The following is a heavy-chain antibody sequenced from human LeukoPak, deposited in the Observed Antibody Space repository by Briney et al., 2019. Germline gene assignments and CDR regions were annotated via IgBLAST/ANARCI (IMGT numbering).Heavy chain of an antibody. J-gene: IGHJ3*02. V-gene: IGHV3-48*03. CDR1: GFTFSSFE. CDR3: ARESGYYYEDAFDI. CDR2: ISSSGSTI. Sequence: GGSLRLSCAASGFTFSSFEMNWVRQAPGKGLEWVSYISSSGSTIYYADSVKDRFTISRDNAKNSLYLQMNSLRAEDTAVYYCARESGYYYEDAFDIWGQGTMVTVSS. D-gene: IGHD3-22*01.